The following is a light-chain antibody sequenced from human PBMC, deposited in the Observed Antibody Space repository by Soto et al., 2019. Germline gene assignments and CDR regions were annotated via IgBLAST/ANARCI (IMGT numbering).Light chain of an antibody. J-gene: IGLJ2*01. CDR2: DVT. CDR1: NSDVGGYNY. Sequence: QSVLTQPASVSGSPGQSISISCTESNSDVGGYNYVSWYQQYPGKVPKLLIYDVTNRPPGVSNRFSGSKSGNTASLTISGLQAEDEADYYCSSYTSSNTRLFGGGTKLTVL. V-gene: IGLV2-14*01. CDR3: SSYTSSNTRL.